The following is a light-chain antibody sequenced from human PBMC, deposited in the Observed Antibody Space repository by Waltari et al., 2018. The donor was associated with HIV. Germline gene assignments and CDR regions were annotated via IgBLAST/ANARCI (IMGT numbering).Light chain of an antibody. CDR1: NSNIGTNS. V-gene: IGLV1-47*01. CDR2: RNN. J-gene: IGLJ3*02. Sequence: QPVLTQPPSASGTPGHGVTISCSGSNSNIGTNSVYWYQHLPGMAPKLLIYRNNRRPSGIPDRFSGSRSGTSASLAISGLRSEDKADYYCATWDDSLIWVFGGGTKLTVL. CDR3: ATWDDSLIWV.